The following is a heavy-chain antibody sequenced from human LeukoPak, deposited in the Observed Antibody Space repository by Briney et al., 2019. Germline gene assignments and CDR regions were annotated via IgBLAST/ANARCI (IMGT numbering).Heavy chain of an antibody. V-gene: IGHV1-69*13. CDR1: GGTFSSYA. D-gene: IGHD3-22*01. Sequence: GASVKVSCKASGGTFSSYAISWVRQAPGQGLEWMGGIIPIFGIANYAQKFQGRVTITADESTSTAYMELSSLRSEDTAVYYCARGYSRTYYYDSSGYDYWGQGTLVTVSS. CDR3: ARGYSRTYYYDSSGYDY. J-gene: IGHJ4*02. CDR2: IIPIFGIA.